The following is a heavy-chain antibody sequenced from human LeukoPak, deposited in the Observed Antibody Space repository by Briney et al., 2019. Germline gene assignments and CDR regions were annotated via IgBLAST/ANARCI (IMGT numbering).Heavy chain of an antibody. D-gene: IGHD2-15*01. CDR2: IYYSGST. CDR1: GGSISSYY. CDR3: ARLVTGYCSGGSCFFGLIATPNWFDP. Sequence: PSETLSLTCTVSGGSISSYYWSWIRQPPGKGLEWIGYIYYSGSTNYNPSLKSRVTISVDTSKNQFPLKLSSVTAADTAVYYCARLVTGYCSGGSCFFGLIATPNWFDPWGQGTLVTVSS. J-gene: IGHJ5*02. V-gene: IGHV4-59*12.